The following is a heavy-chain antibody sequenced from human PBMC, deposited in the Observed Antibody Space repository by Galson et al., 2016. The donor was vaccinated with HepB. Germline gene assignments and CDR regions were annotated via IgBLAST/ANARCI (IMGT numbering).Heavy chain of an antibody. CDR3: ARGSPVTGVA. CDR2: INEDGSGK. CDR1: GFNFGIYW. V-gene: IGHV3-7*01. Sequence: SLRLSCAASGFNFGIYWVTWVRQAPGMGPEWVANINEDGSGKHYVDSVRGRFTVSRDNAKNSLYLQMNSLRADDTAVYYCARGSPVTGVAWGQGTLVTVSS. J-gene: IGHJ5*02. D-gene: IGHD4-17*01.